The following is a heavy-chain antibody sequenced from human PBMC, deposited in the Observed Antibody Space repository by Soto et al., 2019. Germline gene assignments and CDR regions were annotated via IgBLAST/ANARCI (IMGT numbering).Heavy chain of an antibody. J-gene: IGHJ6*02. D-gene: IGHD6-6*01. CDR2: INAGNGNT. CDR3: ARFPWSSSRHDLQSF. Sequence: GASVKVSCKASGYTFTSYAMHWVSQAPGQRLEWMGWINAGNGNTKYSQKFQGRVTITRDTSASTAYMELSSLRSEDTAVYYCARFPWSSSRHDLQSFCGQGSTGIGSS. V-gene: IGHV1-3*01. CDR1: GYTFTSYA.